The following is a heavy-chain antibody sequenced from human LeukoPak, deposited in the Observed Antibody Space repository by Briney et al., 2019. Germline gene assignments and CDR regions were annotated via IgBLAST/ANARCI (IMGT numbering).Heavy chain of an antibody. CDR1: GYSFTNYW. V-gene: IGHV5-51*01. Sequence: GESLKISCKGIGYSFTNYWIGWVRQMPGRGMEWMGVIYPGDSRTRYNPSFQGQVTISVDKSTSTAYLQWVSLKASDTAMYYCAYRALTNTWSYPWGQGTLVTVSS. CDR2: IYPGDSRT. J-gene: IGHJ5*02. CDR3: AYRALTNTWSYP. D-gene: IGHD1-14*01.